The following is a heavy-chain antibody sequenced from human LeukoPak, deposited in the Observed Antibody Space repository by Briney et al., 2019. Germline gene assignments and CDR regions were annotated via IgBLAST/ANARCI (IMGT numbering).Heavy chain of an antibody. Sequence: SETLSLTCTVSGGSISSHYWNWIRQPPGKGLAWIGYVYSSGTTKYNPSLKSRVTLSADTSKNQFSLKLSSVTAADTAVYFCARVGDYYDSTGYYYSHDYWGQGTLVTVSS. D-gene: IGHD3-22*01. V-gene: IGHV4-59*11. CDR2: VYSSGTT. J-gene: IGHJ4*02. CDR1: GGSISSHY. CDR3: ARVGDYYDSTGYYYSHDY.